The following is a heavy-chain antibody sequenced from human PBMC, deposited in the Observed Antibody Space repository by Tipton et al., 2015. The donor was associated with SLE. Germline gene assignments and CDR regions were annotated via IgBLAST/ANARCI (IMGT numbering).Heavy chain of an antibody. CDR2: IYYSGTT. J-gene: IGHJ4*02. Sequence: LRLSCTVSGGSISSSSYYWGWIRQPPGKGLEWIGSIYYSGTTYYNPSLKSRVTISLDTSKNQFFLSLSFVTDADTAFYYCARQGPGVGDIPVDSWGQGTLVTVSS. CDR3: ARQGPGVGDIPVDS. V-gene: IGHV4-39*01. D-gene: IGHD3-10*01. CDR1: GGSISSSSYY.